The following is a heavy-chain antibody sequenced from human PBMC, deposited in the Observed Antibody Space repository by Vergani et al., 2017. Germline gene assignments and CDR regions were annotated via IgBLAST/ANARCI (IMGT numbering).Heavy chain of an antibody. V-gene: IGHV4-34*01. CDR2: INHSGST. D-gene: IGHD3-10*01. Sequence: QVQLQQWGAGLLKPSETLSLTCAVYGGSFSGYYWSWIRQPPGKGLEWIGEINHSGSTNYNPSLRSRVTISVDTSKNQFSLKLSSVTAADTAVYYWARSGVWFGVRDWFDPWGQGTLVTVSS. CDR3: ARSGVWFGVRDWFDP. CDR1: GGSFSGYY. J-gene: IGHJ5*02.